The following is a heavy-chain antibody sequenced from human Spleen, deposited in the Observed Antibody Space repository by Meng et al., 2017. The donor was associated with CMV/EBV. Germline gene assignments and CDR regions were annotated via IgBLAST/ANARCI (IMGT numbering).Heavy chain of an antibody. J-gene: IGHJ4*02. CDR2: LNPSGGTT. Sequence: KASGYNFTSYYMHWVRQAPGQGLEWMGILNPSGGTTSYAQKFQGRVTMTRDTSTSTVYMELSSLRSGDTAVYYCARGGATGTTPDYWGQGTLVTVSS. CDR1: GYNFTSYY. CDR3: ARGGATGTTPDY. V-gene: IGHV1-46*01. D-gene: IGHD1-1*01.